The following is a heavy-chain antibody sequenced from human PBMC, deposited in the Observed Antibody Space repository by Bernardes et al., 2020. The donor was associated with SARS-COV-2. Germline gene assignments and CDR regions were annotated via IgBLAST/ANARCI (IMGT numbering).Heavy chain of an antibody. Sequence: VKVSCKASGYTFTGYYMHWVRQAPGQGLEWMGWINPNSGGTNYAQKFQGRVTMTRDTSISTAYMELSRLRSDDTAVYYCARVGYCSSTSCYSPFDYWGQGTLVTVSS. CDR2: INPNSGGT. CDR1: GYTFTGYY. D-gene: IGHD2-2*02. V-gene: IGHV1-2*02. CDR3: ARVGYCSSTSCYSPFDY. J-gene: IGHJ4*02.